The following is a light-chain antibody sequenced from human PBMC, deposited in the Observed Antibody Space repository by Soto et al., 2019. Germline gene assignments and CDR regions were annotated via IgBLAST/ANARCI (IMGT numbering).Light chain of an antibody. CDR1: QSISTW. Sequence: DIQMTQSPSNLSASVGDRVTITCRASQSISTWLAWYQQKPGKAPKLLIYDASSLESGVPSRFSGSGSGPEFTLTISSLPPDDFATYYCQQLNSYPLTFGGGTKVDIK. J-gene: IGKJ4*01. CDR3: QQLNSYPLT. CDR2: DAS. V-gene: IGKV1-5*01.